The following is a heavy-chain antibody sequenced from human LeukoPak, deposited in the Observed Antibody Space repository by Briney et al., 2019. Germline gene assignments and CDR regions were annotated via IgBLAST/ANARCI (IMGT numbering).Heavy chain of an antibody. Sequence: ASVKVSCKASGGTFSSYAISWVRQAPGQGLEWMGRIIPILGIANYAQKFQGRVTITADKSTSTAYMELSSLRVEDTAVYYCAKDFGYGSGTYATDWGQGTLVTVSS. V-gene: IGHV1-69*04. J-gene: IGHJ1*01. CDR3: AKDFGYGSGTYATD. CDR1: GGTFSSYA. CDR2: IIPILGIA. D-gene: IGHD3-10*01.